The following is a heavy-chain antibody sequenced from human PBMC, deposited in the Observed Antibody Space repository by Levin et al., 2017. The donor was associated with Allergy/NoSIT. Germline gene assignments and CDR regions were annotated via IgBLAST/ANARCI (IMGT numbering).Heavy chain of an antibody. CDR3: TRDPGRGYGMDV. CDR2: TYFRSKWIN. V-gene: IGHV6-1*01. J-gene: IGHJ6*02. Sequence: TLSLTCAISGDSVSSNTAAWNWIRQSPSRGLEWLGRTYFRSKWINEYAESVKSRISVNPDTSKNQFSLHLNSVTPDDTAVYYCTRDPGRGYGMDVWGQGTTVTVSS. CDR1: GDSVSSNTAA.